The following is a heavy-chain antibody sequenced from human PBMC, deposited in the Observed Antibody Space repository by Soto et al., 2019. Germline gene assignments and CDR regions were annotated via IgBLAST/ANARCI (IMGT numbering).Heavy chain of an antibody. CDR3: ARDRCPVVRGVIIRPNWFDP. Sequence: QVQLVQSGAEVKKPGASVKVSCKASGYTFTSYGISWVRQAPGQGLEWMGWISAYNGNTNYAQKLQGRVTMTTDTSTSTAYMELRSLRSDDTAVYYCARDRCPVVRGVIIRPNWFDPWGQGTLVTVSS. CDR2: ISAYNGNT. V-gene: IGHV1-18*04. CDR1: GYTFTSYG. D-gene: IGHD3-10*01. J-gene: IGHJ5*02.